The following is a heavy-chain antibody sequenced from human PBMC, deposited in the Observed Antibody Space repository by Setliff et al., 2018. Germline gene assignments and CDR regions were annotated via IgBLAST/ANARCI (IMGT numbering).Heavy chain of an antibody. D-gene: IGHD3-16*01. CDR3: ARSTYYSTWHYFDH. J-gene: IGHJ4*02. CDR2: IYYTRSA. CDR1: GGSISSSSYY. Sequence: SETLSLTCTVSGGSISSSSYYWGWIRQPPGKGLEWIASIYYTRSAYYNPSLKSRVTLSINRSNNQVSLKLRSVTAADTAVYYCARSTYYSTWHYFDHWGQGILVTVSS. V-gene: IGHV4-39*01.